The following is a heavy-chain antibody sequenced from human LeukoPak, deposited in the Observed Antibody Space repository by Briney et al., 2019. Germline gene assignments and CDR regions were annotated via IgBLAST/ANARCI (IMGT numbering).Heavy chain of an antibody. CDR3: ARGQPLLSHFDY. V-gene: IGHV1-69*13. J-gene: IGHJ4*02. CDR2: IIPIFNTA. D-gene: IGHD2-21*02. CDR1: GGTFSSYA. Sequence: GASVKVSCKASGGTFSSYAIIWGRQAPGQGLELMGMIIPIFNTANYAHKFQGRVTITADESTSTAYMELSSLTYEDTAVYYCARGQPLLSHFDYWGQGTLVTVSS.